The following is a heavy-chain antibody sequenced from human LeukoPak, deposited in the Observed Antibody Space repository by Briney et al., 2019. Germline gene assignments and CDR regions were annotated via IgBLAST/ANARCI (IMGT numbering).Heavy chain of an antibody. Sequence: SVKVSCKASGGTFSSYAISWVRQAPGQGLEWMGGIIPIFGTANYAQKFQGRVTITTDESTSTAYMELSSLRSEDTAVYYCARDVNAGGAYYLRNNWFDPWGQGTLVTVSS. D-gene: IGHD3-10*01. CDR3: ARDVNAGGAYYLRNNWFDP. V-gene: IGHV1-69*05. CDR2: IIPIFGTA. CDR1: GGTFSSYA. J-gene: IGHJ5*02.